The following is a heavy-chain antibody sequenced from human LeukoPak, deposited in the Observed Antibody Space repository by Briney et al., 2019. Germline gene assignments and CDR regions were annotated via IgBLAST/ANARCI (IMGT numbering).Heavy chain of an antibody. Sequence: ASVKVSCKASGGTFSSYAISWVRQAPGQGLEWMGGIIPIFGTANYAQKFQGRVTITADESTSTAYMELSSLRSEDTAVYYCARLSVGFWSGYPDYFDYWGQGTLVTVSS. V-gene: IGHV1-69*13. CDR1: GGTFSSYA. J-gene: IGHJ4*02. D-gene: IGHD3-3*01. CDR3: ARLSVGFWSGYPDYFDY. CDR2: IIPIFGTA.